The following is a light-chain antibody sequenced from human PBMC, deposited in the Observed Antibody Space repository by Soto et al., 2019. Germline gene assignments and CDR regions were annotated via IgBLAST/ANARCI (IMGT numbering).Light chain of an antibody. J-gene: IGLJ1*01. CDR3: QAYDSRLRVYV. Sequence: QSVLTQPPSVSGAPGQRVIISCSGTSSNIGAGYDVSWYQQLPGTAPKLIMSGFINRPSGVPDRFSGSKSVPSASLAISGLQPDDEADYYCQAYDSRLRVYVFGAGTKLAVL. V-gene: IGLV1-40*01. CDR2: GFI. CDR1: SSNIGAGYD.